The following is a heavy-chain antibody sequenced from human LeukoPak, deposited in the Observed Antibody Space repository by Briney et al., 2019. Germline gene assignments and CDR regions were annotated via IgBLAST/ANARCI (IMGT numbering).Heavy chain of an antibody. D-gene: IGHD2-15*01. Sequence: GASVKVSCKASGYTFTSYYMHWVRQAPGQGLEWMGIINPSGGSTSYAQKFQGRVTMTRDTSTSTVYMELSSLRSEDTAVYYCARGSNPRVAAVASDYFDYWGQGTLVTVSS. CDR2: INPSGGST. CDR1: GYTFTSYY. V-gene: IGHV1-46*01. CDR3: ARGSNPRVAAVASDYFDY. J-gene: IGHJ4*02.